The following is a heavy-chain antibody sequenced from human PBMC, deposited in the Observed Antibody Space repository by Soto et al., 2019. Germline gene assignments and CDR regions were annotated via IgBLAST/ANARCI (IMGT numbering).Heavy chain of an antibody. D-gene: IGHD2-8*01. Sequence: GVLRLSCAASGFSFSDYYMTWIRQAPGKGLEWVSYISSTSGTISYAGSVKGRFTISRDNAKNSLSLQMNSLRAEDTAVYYCARAVYASKTEFDNWRQGTLVTVSS. CDR2: ISSTSGTI. V-gene: IGHV3-11*01. CDR1: GFSFSDYY. J-gene: IGHJ4*02. CDR3: ARAVYASKTEFDN.